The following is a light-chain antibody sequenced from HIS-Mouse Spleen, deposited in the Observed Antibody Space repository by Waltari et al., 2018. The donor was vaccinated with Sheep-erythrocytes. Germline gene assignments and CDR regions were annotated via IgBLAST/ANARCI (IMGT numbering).Light chain of an antibody. CDR1: QRVSSY. CDR3: QQRSNWPPLT. J-gene: IGKJ4*01. Sequence: EIVLTQSPATLSLSPGERATLSCRASQRVSSYLAWYQQKPGKAPRPLIYDASNSATGIPARFSGSGAGTDFTLTISSLEPEDFAVYYCQQRSNWPPLTFGGGTKVEIK. V-gene: IGKV3-11*01. CDR2: DAS.